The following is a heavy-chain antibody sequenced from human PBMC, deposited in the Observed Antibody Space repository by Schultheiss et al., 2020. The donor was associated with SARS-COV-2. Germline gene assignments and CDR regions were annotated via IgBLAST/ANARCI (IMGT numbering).Heavy chain of an antibody. Sequence: GGSLRLSCAASGFTFSSYGMHWVRQAPGKGLEWVAVISYDGSNKYYADSVKGRFTISRDNSKNTLYLQMNSLRAEDTAVYYCAKDKRTTEQQYYYYGMDVWGQGTTVTVSS. CDR2: ISYDGSNK. J-gene: IGHJ6*02. V-gene: IGHV3-30*18. CDR1: GFTFSSYG. CDR3: AKDKRTTEQQYYYYGMDV. D-gene: IGHD1/OR15-1a*01.